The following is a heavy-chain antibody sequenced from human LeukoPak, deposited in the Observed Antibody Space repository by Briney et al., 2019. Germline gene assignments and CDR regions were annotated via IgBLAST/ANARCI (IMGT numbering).Heavy chain of an antibody. CDR2: ISSSSSTI. D-gene: IGHD1-26*01. Sequence: GGSLRLSCAASGFTFSSYSMNWVRQAPGKGLEWVSYISSSSSTIYYADSVEGRFTISRDNAKNSLYLQMNSLRAEDTAVYYCAKDPTVGATRGNWFDPWGQGTLVTVSS. V-gene: IGHV3-48*01. J-gene: IGHJ5*02. CDR3: AKDPTVGATRGNWFDP. CDR1: GFTFSSYS.